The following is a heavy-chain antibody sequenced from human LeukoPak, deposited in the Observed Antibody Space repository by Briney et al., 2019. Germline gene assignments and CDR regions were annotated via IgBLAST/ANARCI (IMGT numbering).Heavy chain of an antibody. J-gene: IGHJ3*02. Sequence: SETLSLTCTVSGGSISSSSYYWGWIRQPPGKGLEWIGSIYYSGSTYYNPSLKSRVTISVDTSKNQFSLKLSSVTAADTAVYYCARAPLTVPAAIGGAAFDIWGQGTMVTVSS. D-gene: IGHD2-2*02. CDR1: GGSISSSSYY. V-gene: IGHV4-39*07. CDR3: ARAPLTVPAAIGGAAFDI. CDR2: IYYSGST.